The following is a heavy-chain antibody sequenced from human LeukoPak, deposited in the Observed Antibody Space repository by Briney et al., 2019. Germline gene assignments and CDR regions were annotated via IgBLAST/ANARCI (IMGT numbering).Heavy chain of an antibody. J-gene: IGHJ4*02. CDR2: IKSDTDGETT. CDR1: GFSFNDAW. CDR3: TTDPHSGYCSGVSWYPYDY. Sequence: GGSLRLSCAASGFSFNDAWMSWVRQAPGKGLEWVGRIKSDTDGETTDYAAPVKGRFTISRDDSRNTLYLQMTTLKTEDTALYYCTTDPHSGYCSGVSWYPYDYWGQRTLVTVSS. D-gene: IGHD2-15*01. V-gene: IGHV3-15*01.